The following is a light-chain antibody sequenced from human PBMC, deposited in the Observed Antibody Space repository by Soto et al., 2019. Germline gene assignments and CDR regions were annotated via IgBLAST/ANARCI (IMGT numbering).Light chain of an antibody. CDR3: NPNRPVSTNV. CDR2: DVG. Sequence: QSALTQPASVSGSPGQSITIACTGTSSDIGGYNFVSWYQQHPGKAPKLLIYDVGNRPSGVSNRFSGSKSGNTASLTISGLQAEDEAHYYSNPNRPVSTNVFGTGTKVTFL. J-gene: IGLJ1*01. CDR1: SSDIGGYNF. V-gene: IGLV2-14*01.